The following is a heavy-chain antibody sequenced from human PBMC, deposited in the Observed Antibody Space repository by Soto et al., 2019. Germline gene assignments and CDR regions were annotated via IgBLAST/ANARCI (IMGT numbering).Heavy chain of an antibody. CDR1: GYTFTSYY. J-gene: IGHJ4*02. V-gene: IGHV1-46*03. D-gene: IGHD4-17*01. Sequence: QVQLVQSGAEVKRPGASVKVSCKASGYTFTSYYIRWVRQAPGQGLEWMGIMNPSGGSTTNAQKFQGRLTMTRDTSTSTVYMELSSLRSEDTAVYYCAREPPSTVTTDYFDYWGQGTLVTVSS. CDR2: MNPSGGST. CDR3: AREPPSTVTTDYFDY.